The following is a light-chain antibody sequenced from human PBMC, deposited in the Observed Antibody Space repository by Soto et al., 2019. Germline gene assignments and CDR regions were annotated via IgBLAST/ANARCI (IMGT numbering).Light chain of an antibody. CDR2: AAS. J-gene: IGKJ4*01. Sequence: DIQLTQSPSFLSASVGDRVTITCRASQGISSYLAWYHQKPGKAPKLLIYAASTLQSGVPSRFSGSGSGTEFTLTISSLQPEDFATYYCQHLNSYPPAFGGGTKVEIK. CDR3: QHLNSYPPA. CDR1: QGISSY. V-gene: IGKV1-9*01.